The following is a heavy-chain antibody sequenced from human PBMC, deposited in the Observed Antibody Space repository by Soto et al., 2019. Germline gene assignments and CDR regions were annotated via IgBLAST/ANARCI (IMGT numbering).Heavy chain of an antibody. Sequence: ETLSLTCTVSGGSISSYYWSCIRQPPGKGLEWIGYIYYSGSTNYNPSLKSRVTISVDTSKNQFSLKLSSVTAADTAVYYCARRDRGYYFDYWGQGTLVTVSS. V-gene: IGHV4-59*08. D-gene: IGHD3-16*01. CDR3: ARRDRGYYFDY. CDR2: IYYSGST. CDR1: GGSISSYY. J-gene: IGHJ4*02.